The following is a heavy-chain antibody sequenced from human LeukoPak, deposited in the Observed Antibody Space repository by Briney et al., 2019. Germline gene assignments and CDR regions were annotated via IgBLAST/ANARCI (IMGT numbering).Heavy chain of an antibody. CDR3: HPLSYVSN. J-gene: IGHJ4*02. CDR1: GFTFSSRL. D-gene: IGHD3-22*01. V-gene: IGHV3-74*01. Sequence: GGSLRLSCAVSGFTFSSRLMHWVRQALGKGLVWVALIKDDGTTNYADSVRGRFTASRDDAKNTVYLQMSSLRADDTAVYYCHPLSYVSNWGQGTLVTVSA. CDR2: IKDDGTT.